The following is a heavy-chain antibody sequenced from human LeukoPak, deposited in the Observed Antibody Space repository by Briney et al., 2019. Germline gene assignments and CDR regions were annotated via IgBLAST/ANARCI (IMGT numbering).Heavy chain of an antibody. CDR2: INPNSGGT. Sequence: ASVKVSCKASGYTFTGYYMHWVRQAPGQGLEWMGWINPNSGGTNYAQKFQGGVTMTRDTSISTAYMELSRLRSDDTAVYYCARDLLSVAATPDYWGQGTLVTVSS. D-gene: IGHD2-2*01. J-gene: IGHJ4*02. CDR1: GYTFTGYY. V-gene: IGHV1-2*02. CDR3: ARDLLSVAATPDY.